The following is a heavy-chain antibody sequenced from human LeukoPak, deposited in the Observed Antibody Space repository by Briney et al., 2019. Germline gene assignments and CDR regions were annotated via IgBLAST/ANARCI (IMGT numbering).Heavy chain of an antibody. V-gene: IGHV4-34*01. D-gene: IGHD6-13*01. Sequence: SETLSLTCAVYGGSFSGYCWNWIRQPPGKGLEWIGEINHSGRNNYNPSLKSRVTISVDTSKNQFSLKLTSVTAADTAVYYCARGRMAAAATRGDYLDYWGQGTLVTVSS. CDR2: INHSGRN. CDR3: ARGRMAAAATRGDYLDY. CDR1: GGSFSGYC. J-gene: IGHJ4*02.